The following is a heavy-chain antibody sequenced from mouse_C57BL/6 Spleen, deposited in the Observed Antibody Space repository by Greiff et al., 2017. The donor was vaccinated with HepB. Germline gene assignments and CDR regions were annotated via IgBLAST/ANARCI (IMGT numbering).Heavy chain of an antibody. J-gene: IGHJ3*01. Sequence: EVKLQESGPGLVKPSQSLSLTCSVTGYSITSGYYWNWIRQFPGNKLEWMGYISYDGSNNYNPSLKNRISITRDTSKNQFFLKLNSVTTEDTATYYCARCYGSSDWFAYWGQGTLVTVSA. D-gene: IGHD1-1*01. CDR1: GYSITSGYY. CDR3: ARCYGSSDWFAY. V-gene: IGHV3-6*01. CDR2: ISYDGSN.